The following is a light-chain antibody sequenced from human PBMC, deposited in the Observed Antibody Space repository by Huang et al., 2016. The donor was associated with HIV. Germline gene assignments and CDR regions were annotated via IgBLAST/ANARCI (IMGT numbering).Light chain of an antibody. V-gene: IGKV1-5*03. CDR1: QSISSW. CDR3: QQYNSYPFT. Sequence: DIQMTQSPSTLSASVGDRVTITCRASQSISSWLAWYQQKPGKAPKVLIYKASSLESGGPSTFSGSGSGTEFTLTINSLQPDDFATYYCQQYNSYPFTFGPGTKVDIK. CDR2: KAS. J-gene: IGKJ3*01.